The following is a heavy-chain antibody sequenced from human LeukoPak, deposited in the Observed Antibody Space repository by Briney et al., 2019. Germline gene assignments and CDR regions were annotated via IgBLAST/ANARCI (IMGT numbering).Heavy chain of an antibody. CDR3: ASGRYDILTGADY. CDR2: IIPIFGTA. CDR1: GGTFSSYA. J-gene: IGHJ4*02. V-gene: IGHV1-69*13. D-gene: IGHD3-9*01. Sequence: SVKVSCKASGGTFSSYAIIWVRQAPGQGLEWMGGIIPIFGTANYAQKFQGRVTITADESTSTAYMELSSVRSDDTAVYYCASGRYDILTGADYWGQGTLVTVSS.